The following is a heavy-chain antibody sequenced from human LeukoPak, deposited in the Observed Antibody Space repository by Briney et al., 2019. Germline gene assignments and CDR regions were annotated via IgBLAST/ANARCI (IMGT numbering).Heavy chain of an antibody. V-gene: IGHV1-18*01. CDR3: ARDYSNGWYGDFDY. Sequence: ASVKVSCKASGYRFTSYGISWVRQAPGQGLEWMGWISAYNGNTNYAQKLQGRVTMTTDTSTSTAYMELRSLRSDDTAIYYCARDYSNGWYGDFDYWGQGTLVTVSS. J-gene: IGHJ4*02. D-gene: IGHD6-19*01. CDR1: GYRFTSYG. CDR2: ISAYNGNT.